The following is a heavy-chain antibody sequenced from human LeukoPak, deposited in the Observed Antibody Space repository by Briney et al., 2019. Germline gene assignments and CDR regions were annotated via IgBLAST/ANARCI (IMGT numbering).Heavy chain of an antibody. D-gene: IGHD2-15*01. CDR3: ARDSRPRGGSCFDH. CDR1: GFTFTDHW. Sequence: GGSLRLSCAASGFTFTDHWMSWVRQPPGKGLEWVANIKEDGSEKYYVDSVKGRFTIFRDDARNSLYLQMSNLRAEDTAFYYCARDSRPRGGSCFDHWGQGTLVSVSS. CDR2: IKEDGSEK. J-gene: IGHJ4*02. V-gene: IGHV3-7*01.